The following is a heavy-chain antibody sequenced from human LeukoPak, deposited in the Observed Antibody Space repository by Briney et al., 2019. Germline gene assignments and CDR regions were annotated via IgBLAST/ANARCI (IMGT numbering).Heavy chain of an antibody. D-gene: IGHD4-23*01. Sequence: GGSLRLSCAASGFTFSSYAMSWVRQAPGKGLEWVSALSNIGSSTSYADSVKGRFTISRDNSKNTLYLQMNSLRAEDTAVYYCAKSPAVDAAFDIWGQGTMVTVSS. CDR1: GFTFSSYA. V-gene: IGHV3-23*01. CDR2: LSNIGSST. CDR3: AKSPAVDAAFDI. J-gene: IGHJ3*02.